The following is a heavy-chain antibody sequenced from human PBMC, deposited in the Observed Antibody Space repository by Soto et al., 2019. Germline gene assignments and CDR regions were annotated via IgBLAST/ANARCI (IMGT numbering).Heavy chain of an antibody. Sequence: GASVKVSCKASGYTFTSYGISWVRQAPGQGLEWMGWISAYNGNTNYAQKLQGRVTMTTDTSTSTAYMELRSLRSDDTAVYYCARDVATLSFGGVSNDYWGQGTPVTVSS. CDR1: GYTFTSYG. CDR2: ISAYNGNT. CDR3: ARDVATLSFGGVSNDY. D-gene: IGHD3-16*01. V-gene: IGHV1-18*01. J-gene: IGHJ4*02.